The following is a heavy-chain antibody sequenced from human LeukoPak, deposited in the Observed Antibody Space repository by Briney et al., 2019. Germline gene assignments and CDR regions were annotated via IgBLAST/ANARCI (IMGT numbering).Heavy chain of an antibody. CDR3: VGVRGYRGSYYGAFDI. CDR2: ITPIFGTA. CDR1: GGTFTSYA. D-gene: IGHD1-26*01. V-gene: IGHV1-69*05. Sequence: GASVKLSCKASGGTFTSYAISLVRQAPGQGLEWMGGITPIFGTANYAQKFQGRGTITTAESTSTAYMELSSLRSEETAVYYCVGVRGYRGSYYGAFDIWGQGTMVTVSS. J-gene: IGHJ3*02.